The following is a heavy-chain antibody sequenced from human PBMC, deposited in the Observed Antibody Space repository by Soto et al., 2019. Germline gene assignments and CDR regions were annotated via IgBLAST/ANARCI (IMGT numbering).Heavy chain of an antibody. CDR2: ISASGGST. CDR1: GFTFSTYS. V-gene: IGHV3-23*01. J-gene: IGHJ4*02. D-gene: IGHD3-22*01. CDR3: AKAAGSSVFYSNFDY. Sequence: LRLSCVASGFTFSTYSMTWVRQAPGKGLEWVAGISASGGSTNYADSVKGRFTISRDKSKNTLYLQMNSLRAEDTAVYYCAKAAGSSVFYSNFDYWGQGTLVTVSS.